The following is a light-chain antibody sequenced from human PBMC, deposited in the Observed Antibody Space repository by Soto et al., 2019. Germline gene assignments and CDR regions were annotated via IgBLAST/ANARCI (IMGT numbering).Light chain of an antibody. J-gene: IGKJ1*01. CDR2: GAS. CDR3: QQYNNWPPWT. Sequence: EIVMTQSPATLAVSPGGKGTLSCTASQSVSSNLAWYQQKPGQAPRLLIYGASTRATGIPARFSGSGSGTEFTLTISSLQSEDFAVYYCQQYNNWPPWTFGQGTKVDIK. V-gene: IGKV3-15*01. CDR1: QSVSSN.